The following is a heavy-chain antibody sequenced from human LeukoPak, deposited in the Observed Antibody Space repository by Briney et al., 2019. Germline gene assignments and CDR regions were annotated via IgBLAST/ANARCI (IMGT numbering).Heavy chain of an antibody. CDR1: TFTFSSYE. J-gene: IGHJ4*02. Sequence: GGSLRRSCAASTFTFSSYEMNWVRQAPGEGLEWISYISRSGSTIYYADSVKGRFTISRDNAKNSLYLQMNSLRAEDTAVYYCASGYDLPYWGQGTLVTVSS. CDR2: ISRSGSTI. V-gene: IGHV3-48*03. D-gene: IGHD5-12*01. CDR3: ASGYDLPY.